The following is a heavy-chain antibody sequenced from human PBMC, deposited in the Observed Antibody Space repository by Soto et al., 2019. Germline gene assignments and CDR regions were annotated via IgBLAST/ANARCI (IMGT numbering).Heavy chain of an antibody. CDR3: TAEKKGYYGMDV. V-gene: IGHV3-15*07. J-gene: IGHJ6*02. CDR1: GFTFSNAW. Sequence: GGSLRLSCAASGFTFSNAWMNWVRQAPGKGLEWVGRIKSKTDGGTTDYAAPVKGRFTISRDDSKNTLYLQMNSLKTEDTAVYYCTAEKKGYYGMDVWGQGTTVTVSS. CDR2: IKSKTDGGTT.